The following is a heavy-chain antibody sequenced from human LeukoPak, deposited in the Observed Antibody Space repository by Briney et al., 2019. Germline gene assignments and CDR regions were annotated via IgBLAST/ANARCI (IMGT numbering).Heavy chain of an antibody. V-gene: IGHV3-72*01. CDR2: TRNKANSYTT. CDR3: AREIYCGGDCYSIYYFDY. J-gene: IGHJ4*02. CDR1: GFTFSDHY. Sequence: GGSLRLSRAASGFTFSDHYMDWVPQAPGKGRECVGRTRNKANSYTTEYAASVKGRFTISRDDSKDSLYLQMNSLKSEDTAVYYCAREIYCGGDCYSIYYFDYWGQGTLVTVSS. D-gene: IGHD2-21*02.